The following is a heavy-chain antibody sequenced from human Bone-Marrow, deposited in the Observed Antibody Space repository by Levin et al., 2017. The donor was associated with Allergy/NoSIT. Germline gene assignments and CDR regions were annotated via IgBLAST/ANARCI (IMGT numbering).Heavy chain of an antibody. V-gene: IGHV3-7*04. Sequence: GESLKISCAASGFTFSSYWMTWVRQAPGKRLEWVANIKEDGSEKYYGDSVQGRFTISRDNAKNSLYLQMNGLRADDTAVYYCARGALRGGDLDYWGQGILVTVSS. CDR1: GFTFSSYW. CDR3: ARGALRGGDLDY. D-gene: IGHD2-15*01. J-gene: IGHJ4*02. CDR2: IKEDGSEK.